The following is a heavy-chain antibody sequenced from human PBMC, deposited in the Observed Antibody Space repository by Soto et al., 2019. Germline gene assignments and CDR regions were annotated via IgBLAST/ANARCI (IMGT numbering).Heavy chain of an antibody. CDR2: ISSSGSTI. CDR1: GFTFSDYY. V-gene: IGHV3-11*01. J-gene: IGHJ3*02. Sequence: QVQLVESGGGLVKPGGSLRLSCAASGFTFSDYYMSWIRQAPGKGLEWVSYISSSGSTIYYADSVKGRFTISRDNAKNSLYLQLNSLRADDSAVYYCAREGVVVPAAIGAADAFDIWGQGTMVTVSS. D-gene: IGHD2-2*01. CDR3: AREGVVVPAAIGAADAFDI.